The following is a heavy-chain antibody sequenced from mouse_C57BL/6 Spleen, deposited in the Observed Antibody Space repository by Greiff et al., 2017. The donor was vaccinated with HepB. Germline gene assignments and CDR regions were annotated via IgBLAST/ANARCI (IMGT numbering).Heavy chain of an antibody. V-gene: IGHV1-80*01. CDR3: ARNRYYSNYGGYFDV. J-gene: IGHJ1*03. D-gene: IGHD2-5*01. Sequence: VQLQQSGAELVKPGASVKISCKASGYAFSSYWMNWVKQRPGKGLEWIGQIYPGDGDTNYNGKFKGKATLTADTSSSTAYMQLSSLTSEDSAVYFGARNRYYSNYGGYFDVWGTGTTVTVSA. CDR1: GYAFSSYW. CDR2: IYPGDGDT.